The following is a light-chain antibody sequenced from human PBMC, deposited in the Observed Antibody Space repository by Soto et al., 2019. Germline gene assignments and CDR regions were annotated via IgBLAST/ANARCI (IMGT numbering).Light chain of an antibody. V-gene: IGKV3-15*01. CDR2: GAF. Sequence: EVVMTQSPATLSVSPGERVTLSCRASQSINAHLAWYQQKPGQAPRLLIHGAFTRATGIPARFSGSGFGTEFILTISSLQSEDFAVYYCQQYNTWLWTFGQETKVEIQ. J-gene: IGKJ1*01. CDR1: QSINAH. CDR3: QQYNTWLWT.